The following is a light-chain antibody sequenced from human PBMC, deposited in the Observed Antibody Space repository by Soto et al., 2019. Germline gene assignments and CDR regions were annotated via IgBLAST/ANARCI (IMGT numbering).Light chain of an antibody. CDR3: QQYNNWPPWT. V-gene: IGKV3-15*01. J-gene: IGKJ1*01. CDR2: GAS. Sequence: IAVTPSPARLAVSPGERSTLSCRVIQSVSINLAWYQQKPGHAPRRLIYGASARATGIPARFSGSGSGTEFTLTISSLQSDDFAVYCCQQYNNWPPWTVGQGTNVDIK. CDR1: QSVSIN.